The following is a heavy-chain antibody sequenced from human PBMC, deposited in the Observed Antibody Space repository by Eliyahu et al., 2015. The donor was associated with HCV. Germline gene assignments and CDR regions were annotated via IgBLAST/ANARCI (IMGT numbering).Heavy chain of an antibody. CDR2: INHSGST. V-gene: IGHV4-34*01. Sequence: QVQLQQWGAGLLKPSETLSLTCAVYGGSFSGYYWSWIRQPPGKGLEWIGEINHSGSTNYNPSLKSRVTISVDTSKNQFSLKLSSVTAADTAVYYCARGRGHCGGDCYSFDYWGQGTLVTVSS. CDR1: GGSFSGYY. D-gene: IGHD2-21*02. J-gene: IGHJ4*02. CDR3: ARGRGHCGGDCYSFDY.